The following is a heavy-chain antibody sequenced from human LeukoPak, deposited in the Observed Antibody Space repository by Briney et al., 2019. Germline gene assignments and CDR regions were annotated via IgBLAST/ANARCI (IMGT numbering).Heavy chain of an antibody. CDR3: TTSRPVLN. J-gene: IGHJ4*02. CDR1: GFTFSNAW. V-gene: IGHV3-15*01. CDR2: IKSITDGGTT. Sequence: PGRSLRLSCAASGFTFSNAWMSWVRQAPGKGLEWVGRIKSITDGGTTDYAAPVKGRFTISRDDSKNTLYLQMDSLETEDTAVYYCTTSRPVLNWGQGTLVTVSS.